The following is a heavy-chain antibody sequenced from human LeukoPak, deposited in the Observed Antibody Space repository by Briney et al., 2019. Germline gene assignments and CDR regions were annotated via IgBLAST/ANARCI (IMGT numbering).Heavy chain of an antibody. CDR2: ISSSSSYT. V-gene: IGHV3-11*06. CDR3: ARVSSQYSSSSDYYYGMDV. D-gene: IGHD6-6*01. J-gene: IGHJ6*02. Sequence: GGSLRLSCAASGFTFSDYYMSWIRQAPGEGLEWVSYISSSSSYTNYADSVKGRFTISRDNAKNSLYLQMNSLRAEDTAVYYCARVSSQYSSSSDYYYGMDVWGQGTTVTVSS. CDR1: GFTFSDYY.